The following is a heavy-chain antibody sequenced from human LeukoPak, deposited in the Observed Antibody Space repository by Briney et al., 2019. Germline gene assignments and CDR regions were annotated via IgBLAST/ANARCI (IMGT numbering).Heavy chain of an antibody. Sequence: ASVKVSCKASGYTFTSYDINWVRQPTGQGLEWMGWMNPNSGNTGYAQKFQGRVTITRNTSISTAYMELSSLRSEDTAVYYCTLVPAALENPRNWFDPWGQGTLVTVSS. CDR1: GYTFTSYD. CDR3: TLVPAALENPRNWFDP. J-gene: IGHJ5*02. CDR2: MNPNSGNT. D-gene: IGHD2-2*01. V-gene: IGHV1-8*03.